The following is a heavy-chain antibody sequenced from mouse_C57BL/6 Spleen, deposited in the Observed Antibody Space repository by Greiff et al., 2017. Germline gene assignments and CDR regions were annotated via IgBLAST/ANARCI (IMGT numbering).Heavy chain of an antibody. D-gene: IGHD2-4*01. CDR2: ISYDGSN. Sequence: EVQLQQSGPGLVKPSQSLSLTCSVTGYSITSGYYWNWIRQFPGNKLEWMGYISYDGSNNYNPSLKNRISITRDTSKNQFFLKLNSVTTEDTATYYCARNYDYDEGYWGQGTTLTVSS. CDR3: ARNYDYDEGY. V-gene: IGHV3-6*01. J-gene: IGHJ2*01. CDR1: GYSITSGYY.